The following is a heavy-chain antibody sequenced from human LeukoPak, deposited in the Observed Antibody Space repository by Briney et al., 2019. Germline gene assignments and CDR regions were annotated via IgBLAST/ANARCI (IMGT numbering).Heavy chain of an antibody. J-gene: IGHJ4*02. Sequence: GSLRLSCAASGFTVSSNYMSWVRQAPGKGLEWVSVIYSGGSTYYADSVKGRFTISRDNSKNTLYLQMNSLRAEDTAVYYCARGPDYYDSSGYLRGQGTLVTVSS. CDR1: GFTVSSNY. V-gene: IGHV3-53*01. CDR3: ARGPDYYDSSGYL. D-gene: IGHD3-22*01. CDR2: IYSGGST.